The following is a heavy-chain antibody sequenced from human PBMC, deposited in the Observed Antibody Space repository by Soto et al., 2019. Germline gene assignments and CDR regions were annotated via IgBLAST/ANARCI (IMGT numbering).Heavy chain of an antibody. CDR2: ISGYNGDT. Sequence: QGQLVQSEAEVKKPGASVKVSCKASGYTFTRYGISWVRQAPGQGLEWMGWISGYNGDTNYAQKFQGRVSMTIETSTGTAYTELRSLTSDDTAVYYCAKNGQPPYYYYGLDVWGQGTKVTVSS. J-gene: IGHJ6*02. V-gene: IGHV1-18*01. D-gene: IGHD2-8*01. CDR1: GYTFTRYG. CDR3: AKNGQPPYYYYGLDV.